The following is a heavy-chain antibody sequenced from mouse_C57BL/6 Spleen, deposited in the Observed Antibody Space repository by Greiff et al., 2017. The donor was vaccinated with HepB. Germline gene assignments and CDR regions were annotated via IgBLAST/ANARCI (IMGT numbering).Heavy chain of an antibody. Sequence: EVQLVESGPGLVKPSQSLSLTCSVTGYSITSGYYWNWIRQFPGNKLEWMGYISYDGSNNYNPSLKNRISITRDTSKNQFFLKLNSVTTEDTATYYCARGDYYGSSYEGFAYWGQGTLVTVSA. V-gene: IGHV3-6*01. CDR2: ISYDGSN. CDR3: ARGDYYGSSYEGFAY. J-gene: IGHJ3*01. D-gene: IGHD1-1*01. CDR1: GYSITSGYY.